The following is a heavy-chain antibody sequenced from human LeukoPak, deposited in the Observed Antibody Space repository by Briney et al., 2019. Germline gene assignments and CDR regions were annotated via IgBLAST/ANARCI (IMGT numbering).Heavy chain of an antibody. J-gene: IGHJ6*03. CDR3: ARRRGYYYYMDV. D-gene: IGHD3-10*01. CDR2: IYTSGST. CDR1: GGSISSGSYY. Sequence: SETLSLTCTVSGGSISSGSYYWSWIRQPAGKGLEWIGRIYTSGSTNYNPSLKSRVTISVDTSKNQFSLKLSSVTAADTAVYYCARRRGYYYYMDVWGKGTTVTVSS. V-gene: IGHV4-61*02.